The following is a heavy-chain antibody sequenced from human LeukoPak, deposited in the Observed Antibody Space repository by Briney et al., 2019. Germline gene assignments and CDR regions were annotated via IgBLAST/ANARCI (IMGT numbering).Heavy chain of an antibody. V-gene: IGHV4-30-2*03. CDR3: ARIDSSGYYRFDY. Sequence: PSETLSLTCAVSGGSISSGGYSWSWIRQPPGKGLKWIGSIFYSGSTYYNPSLKSRVTISVDTSKNQFSLKLSSVTAADTAVYYCARIDSSGYYRFDYWGQGTLVTVSS. CDR2: IFYSGST. D-gene: IGHD3-22*01. J-gene: IGHJ4*02. CDR1: GGSISSGGYS.